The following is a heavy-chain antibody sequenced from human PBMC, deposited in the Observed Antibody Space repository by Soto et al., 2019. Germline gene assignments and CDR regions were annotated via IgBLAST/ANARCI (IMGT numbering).Heavy chain of an antibody. J-gene: IGHJ4*02. CDR3: ARDPSWSLASYDFWSGYYTSEFDY. Sequence: ASAKVSCKASGYTFTSYAMHWVRQAPGQRLEWMGWINAGNGNTKYSQKFQGRVTITRDTSASTAYMELSSLRSEDTAVYYCARDPSWSLASYDFWSGYYTSEFDYWGQGTLVTVSS. V-gene: IGHV1-3*01. D-gene: IGHD3-3*01. CDR1: GYTFTSYA. CDR2: INAGNGNT.